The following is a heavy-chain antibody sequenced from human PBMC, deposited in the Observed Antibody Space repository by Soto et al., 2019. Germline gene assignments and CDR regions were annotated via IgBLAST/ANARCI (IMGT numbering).Heavy chain of an antibody. V-gene: IGHV3-7*05. CDR2: IKQDGSEK. Sequence: PGGSLRLSCAASGFTFSSYWMSWVRQAPGKGLEWVANIKQDGSEKYYVDSVKGRFTISRDNAKNSLYLQMNSLRAEDTAVYYCARGIGDIAAAGSMDVWGQGTTVTVSS. J-gene: IGHJ6*02. D-gene: IGHD6-13*01. CDR1: GFTFSSYW. CDR3: ARGIGDIAAAGSMDV.